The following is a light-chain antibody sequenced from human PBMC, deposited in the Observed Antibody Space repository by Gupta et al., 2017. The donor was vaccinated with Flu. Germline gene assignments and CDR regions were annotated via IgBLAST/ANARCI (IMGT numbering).Light chain of an antibody. CDR3: ALDLDSDTWV. Sequence: QTVVTQESSFSVSPGGTVTLTCALTSGSVSSSHYPSWYQHTPAHTPRTLVHYTDRRFAVAPARFSGSIVGTTAALTITGAQAEDDCFYYCALDLDSDTWVFGGGTKLTVL. CDR1: SGSVSSSHY. V-gene: IGLV8-61*01. CDR2: YTD. J-gene: IGLJ3*02.